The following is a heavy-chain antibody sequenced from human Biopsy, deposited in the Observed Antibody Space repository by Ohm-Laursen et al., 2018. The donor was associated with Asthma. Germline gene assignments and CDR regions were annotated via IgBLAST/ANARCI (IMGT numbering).Heavy chain of an antibody. V-gene: IGHV3-30*18. CDR2: ISFDGTNR. D-gene: IGHD1-26*01. J-gene: IGHJ4*02. Sequence: SLRLSCSASGFTFSNYGMHWVRQAPGKGLDWVAVISFDGTNRNYTDSVKGRFTIPRDNSRNTLHLEMNSLRAEDTAVYFCAKEVFPGWELRRGPDSWGQGTLVTVSS. CDR1: GFTFSNYG. CDR3: AKEVFPGWELRRGPDS.